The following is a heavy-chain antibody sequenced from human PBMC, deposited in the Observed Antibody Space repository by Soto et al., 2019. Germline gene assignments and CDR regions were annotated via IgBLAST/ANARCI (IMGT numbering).Heavy chain of an antibody. CDR3: ASPSWNDLY. CDR2: MNDSGST. Sequence: QVQLQQWGAGLLKPSETLSLTCAVSGGSFSGYYWSWIRQPPGQGLEWIGDMNDSGSTKYNSSLESRVAISVDTPKGHCSLTLTSVTASDTAVYYCASPSWNDLYWGQGTLVAVSS. CDR1: GGSFSGYY. J-gene: IGHJ4*02. V-gene: IGHV4-34*01. D-gene: IGHD1-1*01.